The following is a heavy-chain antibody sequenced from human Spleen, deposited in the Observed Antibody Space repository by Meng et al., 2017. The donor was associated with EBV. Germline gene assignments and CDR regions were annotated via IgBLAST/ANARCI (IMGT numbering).Heavy chain of an antibody. CDR3: ATIAAAGHFDY. V-gene: IGHV1-2*06. CDR1: GYTFTDYH. CDR2: INPSSGGT. Sequence: QVQVVQSGAEVENPGAAVKVSCKASGYTFTDYHMHWVRQAPGQGLEWMGRINPSSGGTDYAQKFQGRVTMTRDTSISTAYMELGRLRSDDTAVYYCATIAAAGHFDYWGQGTLVTVAS. J-gene: IGHJ4*02. D-gene: IGHD6-13*01.